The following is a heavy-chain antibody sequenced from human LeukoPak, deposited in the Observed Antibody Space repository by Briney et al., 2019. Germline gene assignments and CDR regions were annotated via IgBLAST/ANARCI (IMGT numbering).Heavy chain of an antibody. D-gene: IGHD2-2*01. Sequence: SETLSLTCAVYGGSFSGYYWSWIRQPPGKGLEWIGEINHSGSNNYNPSLKSRVTISVDTSKNQFSLKLSSVTAADTAVYYCARAVIVVVPAAYYYYYGMDVWGQGTTVTVSS. V-gene: IGHV4-34*01. CDR2: INHSGSN. CDR3: ARAVIVVVPAAYYYYYGMDV. J-gene: IGHJ6*02. CDR1: GGSFSGYY.